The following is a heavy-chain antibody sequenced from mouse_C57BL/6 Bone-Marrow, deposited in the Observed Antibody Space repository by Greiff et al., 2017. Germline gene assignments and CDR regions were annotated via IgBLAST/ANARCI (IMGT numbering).Heavy chain of an antibody. CDR3: ARRGSYGNSSWFAY. CDR1: GYTFTDYN. CDR2: INPNNGGT. D-gene: IGHD2-1*01. J-gene: IGHJ3*01. V-gene: IGHV1-18*01. Sequence: VQLQQSGPELVKPGASVKIPCKASGYTFTDYNMDWVKQSHGKSLEWIGDINPNNGGTIYNQKFKGKATLTVDKSSSTAYMELRSLTSEDTAVYYCARRGSYGNSSWFAYWGQGTLGTVSA.